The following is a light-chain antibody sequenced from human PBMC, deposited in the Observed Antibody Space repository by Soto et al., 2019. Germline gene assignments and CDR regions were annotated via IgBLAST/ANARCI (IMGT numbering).Light chain of an antibody. CDR2: DAS. J-gene: IGKJ1*01. V-gene: IGKV1-5*01. CDR3: QEYNSYART. Sequence: DIQMTQSPSTLSASVRDTVVITCRASENIRGWLAWYQQKPGKAPKLLISDASRLQGGVPPRFSGSGSGTEFTLTINGLQPDDFATYYCQEYNSYARTFGHGTKVEIK. CDR1: ENIRGW.